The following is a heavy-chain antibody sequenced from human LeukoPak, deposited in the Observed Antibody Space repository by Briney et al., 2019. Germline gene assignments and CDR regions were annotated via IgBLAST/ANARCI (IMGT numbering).Heavy chain of an antibody. CDR1: GYTFTGYY. CDR2: MSPNSGNT. Sequence: ASVKVSCKASGYTFTGYYMHWVRQATGQGLEWMGWMSPNSGNTGYAQKFQGRVTTTRNTAISTAYMELSSLRSEDTAVYYCVRTPPNWGADYWGQGTLVTVSS. CDR3: VRTPPNWGADY. J-gene: IGHJ4*02. D-gene: IGHD7-27*01. V-gene: IGHV1-8*02.